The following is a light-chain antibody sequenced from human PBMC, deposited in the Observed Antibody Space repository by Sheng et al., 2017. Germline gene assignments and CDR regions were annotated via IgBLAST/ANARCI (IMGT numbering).Light chain of an antibody. Sequence: EIMMTQSPATLSLSPGERATLSCRASERLTSYLAWYQQKPGQAPRLILHGTSNRASGIPDRFSGSGSGTDFTLTISRLEPEDFAVFYCLHYGASSYTFGPGTKLDVK. J-gene: IGKJ3*01. CDR3: LHYGASSYT. CDR2: GTS. V-gene: IGKV3-20*01. CDR1: ERLTSY.